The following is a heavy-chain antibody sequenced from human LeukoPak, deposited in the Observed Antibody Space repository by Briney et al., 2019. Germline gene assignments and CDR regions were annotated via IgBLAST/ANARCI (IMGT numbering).Heavy chain of an antibody. CDR1: GVSITDYY. V-gene: IGHV4-59*01. CDR3: ASTPLSDLDI. Sequence: SETLSLTCSVTGVSITDYYWSWIRQPPGKGLEWIGYIYYKGYTNYSPSLKSRDTISMDTSKSQFSLKLRSVTAADTAVYYCASTPLSDLDIWGQGTMVIVSS. J-gene: IGHJ3*02. CDR2: IYYKGYT.